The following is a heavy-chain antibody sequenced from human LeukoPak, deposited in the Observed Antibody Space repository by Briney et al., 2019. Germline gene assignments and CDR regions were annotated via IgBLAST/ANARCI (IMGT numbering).Heavy chain of an antibody. CDR2: INPNSDDT. J-gene: IGHJ6*03. CDR1: GYTFTGYC. Sequence: GASVKVSCKASGYTFTGYCMSWVRQAPGQGLEWMGWINPNSDDTNYAQKFQGRITMTTDTSTSTAYMELSRLRSDDTAVYYCAGRRYRSSTSCYRDYYYMDVWGKGTTVTVSS. V-gene: IGHV1-2*02. CDR3: AGRRYRSSTSCYRDYYYMDV. D-gene: IGHD2-2*01.